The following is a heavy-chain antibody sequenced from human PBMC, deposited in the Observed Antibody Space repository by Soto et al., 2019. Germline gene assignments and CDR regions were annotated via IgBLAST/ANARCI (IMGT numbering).Heavy chain of an antibody. D-gene: IGHD6-13*01. CDR2: MNPNSGNA. CDR3: ARSQRRTSAAGAGDY. Sequence: QVQLVQSGAEVKKPGASVKVSCKASGYTFTSYAITWVRQAPGQGLGWMGWMNPNSGNAGYAQRFQGRVTMTWNTSISTAYMDLSSLRSEDTAVYYCARSQRRTSAAGAGDYWGQGTLVTVSS. CDR1: GYTFTSYA. V-gene: IGHV1-8*01. J-gene: IGHJ4*02.